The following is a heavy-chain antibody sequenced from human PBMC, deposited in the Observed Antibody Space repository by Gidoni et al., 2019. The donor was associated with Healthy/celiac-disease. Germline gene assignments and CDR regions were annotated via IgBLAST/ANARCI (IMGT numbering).Heavy chain of an antibody. CDR3: ARGNYYDFWSGYYALGFGDY. CDR2: ISSSGSTI. CDR1: GCTFSSYT. J-gene: IGHJ4*02. V-gene: IGHV3-48*03. D-gene: IGHD3-3*01. Sequence: VQLVESGGGLVQPGGCRRLSCAASGCTFSSYTLTWGRQVPGKGLEWVSYISSSGSTIYYAGSGKGRFTISRDNAKNTLSLQMNILRADDTAVYYCARGNYYDFWSGYYALGFGDYWGQGTLVTVSS.